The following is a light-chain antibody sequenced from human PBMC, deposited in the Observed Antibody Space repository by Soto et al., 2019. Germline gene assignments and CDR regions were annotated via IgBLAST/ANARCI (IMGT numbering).Light chain of an antibody. CDR1: ESVGSD. CDR2: DVS. V-gene: IGKV3-11*01. J-gene: IGKJ4*01. CDR3: QQRDSWPLT. Sequence: ENVLTQSPATLSLSPGEGGTLSCRASESVGSDLAWYQQKPGQPPRLLIYDVSGRATGVPARFSGSGSGTGVTLTVISLEPEDFAVYYCQQRDSWPLTFGGGTKVEIK.